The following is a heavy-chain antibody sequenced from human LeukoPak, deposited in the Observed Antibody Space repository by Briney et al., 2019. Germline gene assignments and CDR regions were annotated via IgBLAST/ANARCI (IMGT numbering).Heavy chain of an antibody. CDR3: ARERYSSGWNLFDY. CDR2: INPNSGGT. CDR1: GYTFTGYY. J-gene: IGHJ4*02. D-gene: IGHD6-19*01. V-gene: IGHV1-2*02. Sequence: ASVKVSCKASGYTFTGYYMHWVRQAPGQGLEWMGWINPNSGGTNYAQKFQGRVTMTRDTSISTAYMELSRLRSDDTAVYYCARERYSSGWNLFDYWGQGTLVTVSS.